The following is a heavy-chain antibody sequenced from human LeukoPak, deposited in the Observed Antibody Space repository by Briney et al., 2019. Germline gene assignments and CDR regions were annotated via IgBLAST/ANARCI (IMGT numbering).Heavy chain of an antibody. CDR3: AKGQGSGIYKYYFDY. D-gene: IGHD3-10*01. V-gene: IGHV3-53*01. Sequence: GGSLRLSCAASGFTVSNNYMSWVRQAPGKKLEWVSDIYSDGTTFYADSVRGRFTISRDNSKNTLYLQMNSLRAEDTAVYYCAKGQGSGIYKYYFDYWGQGTLVTVSS. J-gene: IGHJ4*02. CDR2: IYSDGTT. CDR1: GFTVSNNY.